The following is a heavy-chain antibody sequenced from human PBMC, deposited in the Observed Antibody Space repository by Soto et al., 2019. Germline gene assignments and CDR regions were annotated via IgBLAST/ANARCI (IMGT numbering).Heavy chain of an antibody. CDR2: SRNKANSYTT. J-gene: IGHJ4*02. D-gene: IGHD3-16*01. CDR1: GFTFSDHY. CDR3: TIEGAYPGPDFDY. V-gene: IGHV3-72*01. Sequence: GGSLRLSCAVSGFTFSDHYMDWVRQAPGKGLEWVARSRNKANSYTTEYAASVQGRFTISRDDSKNSLYLQMNSLKTDDTAVYYCTIEGAYPGPDFDYWGQGNLVTVFS.